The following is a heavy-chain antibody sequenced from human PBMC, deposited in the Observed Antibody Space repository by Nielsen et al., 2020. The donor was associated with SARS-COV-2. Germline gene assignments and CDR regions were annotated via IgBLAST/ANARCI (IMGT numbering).Heavy chain of an antibody. D-gene: IGHD6-19*01. CDR1: GFTFGSYA. J-gene: IGHJ6*02. CDR2: ISSNGGST. CDR3: AKDPPSSGWYYYYYYYGMDV. V-gene: IGHV3-64*04. Sequence: GESLKISCSASGFTFGSYAMHWVRQAPGKGLEYVSAISSNGGSTYYADSVKGRFTISRDNSKNTLYLQMNSLRAEDTAVYYCAKDPPSSGWYYYYYYYGMDVWGQGTTVTVSS.